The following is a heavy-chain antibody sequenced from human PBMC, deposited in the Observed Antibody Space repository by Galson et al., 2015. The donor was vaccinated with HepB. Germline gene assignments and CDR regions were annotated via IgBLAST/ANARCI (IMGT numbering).Heavy chain of an antibody. Sequence: SLRLSCAASEFTFSSYGMHWVHQAPGKGLEWVAVIWYDGSNQFYADSVKGRFAISRENTKNTLYLQMNSLRAEDTAVCYCARSFFGYQHDAFDMWGQGTMVTVSS. D-gene: IGHD6-13*01. V-gene: IGHV3-33*01. CDR3: ARSFFGYQHDAFDM. CDR2: IWYDGSNQ. J-gene: IGHJ3*02. CDR1: EFTFSSYG.